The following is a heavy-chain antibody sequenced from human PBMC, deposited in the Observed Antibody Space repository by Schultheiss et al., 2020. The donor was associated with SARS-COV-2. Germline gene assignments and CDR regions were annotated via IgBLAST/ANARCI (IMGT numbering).Heavy chain of an antibody. D-gene: IGHD3-9*01. CDR1: GGSISSYY. CDR2: IYYSGST. J-gene: IGHJ3*02. Sequence: SETLSLTCTVSGGSISSYYWSWIRQPPGKGLEWIGYIYYSGSTNYNPSLKSRVTISVDTSKNQFSLKLSSVTAADTAVYYCARGLVYYDILTGYYPVAFDIWGQGTMVTFSS. V-gene: IGHV4-59*01. CDR3: ARGLVYYDILTGYYPVAFDI.